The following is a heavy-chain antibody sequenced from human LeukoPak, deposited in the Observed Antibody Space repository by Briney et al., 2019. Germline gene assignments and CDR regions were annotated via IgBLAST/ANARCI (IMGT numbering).Heavy chain of an antibody. CDR3: ASSPKRKYFDY. CDR2: IYHSGST. J-gene: IGHJ4*02. CDR1: GYSISSGYY. Sequence: SETLSLTCTVSGYSISSGYYWGWIRQPPGKGLEWIGSIYHSGSTYYNPSLKSRVTISVDTSKNQFSLKLSSVTAADTAVYYCASSPKRKYFDYWGQGTLVTVSS. V-gene: IGHV4-38-2*02.